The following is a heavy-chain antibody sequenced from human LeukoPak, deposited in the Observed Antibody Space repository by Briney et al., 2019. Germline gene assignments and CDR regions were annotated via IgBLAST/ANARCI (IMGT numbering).Heavy chain of an antibody. CDR2: IGSSSSTI. J-gene: IGHJ3*02. CDR3: ARTYYYDSSGYYSDACDI. D-gene: IGHD3-22*01. V-gene: IGHV3-48*01. Sequence: GGSLRLSCAASGFTFSSYSMNWVREAPGPGRGWCSDIGSSSSTIYYADSVKGRFTISRDNAKNSLYLQMNSLRAEDTAVYYCARTYYYDSSGYYSDACDIWGQGTMVTVSS. CDR1: GFTFSSYS.